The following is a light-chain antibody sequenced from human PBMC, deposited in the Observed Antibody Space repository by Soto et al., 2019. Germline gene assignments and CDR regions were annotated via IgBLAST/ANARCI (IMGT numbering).Light chain of an antibody. V-gene: IGKV3-20*01. CDR2: GAS. CDR3: QLLT. CDR1: QSVSSSY. J-gene: IGKJ4*01. Sequence: EIVLTQSPGTLSLCPGERATLSCRASQSVSSSYLAWYQQKPGQAPRLLIYGASSRATGIPDRFSGSGSGTDFTLTISRLEPEDSAVYYCQLLTFGGGTKVEIK.